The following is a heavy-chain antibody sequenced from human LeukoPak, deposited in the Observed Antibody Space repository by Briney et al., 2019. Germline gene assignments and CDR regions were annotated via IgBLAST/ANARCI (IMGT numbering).Heavy chain of an antibody. CDR1: GFTFSDYY. Sequence: PGGSLRLSCAASGFTFSDYYMSWIRQAPGKGLEWVAVISYDGSNKYYADSVKGRFTISRDNSKNTLYLQMDSLRAEDTAVYYCVKFDYWGQGTLVTVSS. CDR2: ISYDGSNK. V-gene: IGHV3-30*18. J-gene: IGHJ4*02. CDR3: VKFDY.